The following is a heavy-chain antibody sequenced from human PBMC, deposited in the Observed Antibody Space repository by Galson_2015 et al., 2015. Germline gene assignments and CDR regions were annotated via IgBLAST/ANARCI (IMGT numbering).Heavy chain of an antibody. Sequence: SVKVSCKASGYTFTTYGITWVRQAPGQGLEWMGWITAHNGNTKYAQKFQGRITITKDTSTSTAYMELRSLKSDDTAVYYCARDRSGYGLFYLDYWGQGTLVTVSS. J-gene: IGHJ4*02. D-gene: IGHD5-12*01. CDR2: ITAHNGNT. CDR1: GYTFTTYG. V-gene: IGHV1-18*04. CDR3: ARDRSGYGLFYLDY.